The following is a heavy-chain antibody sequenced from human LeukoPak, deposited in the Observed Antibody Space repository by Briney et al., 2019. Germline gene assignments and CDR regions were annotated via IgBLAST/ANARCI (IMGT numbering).Heavy chain of an antibody. J-gene: IGHJ4*02. CDR1: GGSISSNSYY. Sequence: SETLSLTCTVSGGSISSNSYYWGWIRQPPGKGLEWIGSIYYSGSTYYNPSLNIRVAISVDTSKNQFSLKLSSVTAADTAVYYCASLVVRGVIPFDYWGQGTLVTVSS. V-gene: IGHV4-39*07. CDR2: IYYSGST. D-gene: IGHD3-10*01. CDR3: ASLVVRGVIPFDY.